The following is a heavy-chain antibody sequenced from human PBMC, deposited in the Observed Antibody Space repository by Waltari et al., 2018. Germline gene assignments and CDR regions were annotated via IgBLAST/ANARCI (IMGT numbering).Heavy chain of an antibody. J-gene: IGHJ4*02. CDR3: ARSRKSRPRYFDY. CDR1: GFTFRPPW. V-gene: IGHV3-7*01. CDR2: IKQDGSVK. Sequence: EVQLVESGGGLVQPGGARRLSCAASGFTFRPPWMSWVRQAPGKGLEWVANIKQDGSVKDYVDSVKGRFTISRDNAKNSVYLQMNSLGVEDTAVYYCARSRKSRPRYFDYWGQGTLVTVSS.